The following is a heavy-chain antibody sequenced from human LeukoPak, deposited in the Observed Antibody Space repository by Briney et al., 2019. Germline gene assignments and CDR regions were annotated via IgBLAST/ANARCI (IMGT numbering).Heavy chain of an antibody. CDR2: IYYSGST. J-gene: IGHJ4*02. D-gene: IGHD3-10*01. V-gene: IGHV4-59*01. Sequence: SETLSLTCTVSDGSISSYYWSWIRQPPGKGLEWIGYIYYSGSTNYNPSLKSRVTISVDTSKNQFSLKLSSVTAADTAVYYCARAMVRGGAPFDYWGQGTLVTVSS. CDR3: ARAMVRGGAPFDY. CDR1: DGSISSYY.